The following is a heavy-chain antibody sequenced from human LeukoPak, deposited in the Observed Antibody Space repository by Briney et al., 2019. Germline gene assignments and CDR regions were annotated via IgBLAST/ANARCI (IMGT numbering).Heavy chain of an antibody. Sequence: GGSLRLSCAASGFTFNTYAMSWVRQAPGNGLEWVSSISGTGGGTYYADSVKGRFTISRDNSHKTLYLQMNSLRAEDTAVYYCAKDREMYFYDSSGYRDAFHIWGQGTQVTVSS. CDR2: ISGTGGGT. V-gene: IGHV3-23*01. CDR1: GFTFNTYA. CDR3: AKDREMYFYDSSGYRDAFHI. D-gene: IGHD3-22*01. J-gene: IGHJ3*02.